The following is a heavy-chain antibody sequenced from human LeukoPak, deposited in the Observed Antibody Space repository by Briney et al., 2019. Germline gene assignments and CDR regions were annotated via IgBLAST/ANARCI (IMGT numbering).Heavy chain of an antibody. J-gene: IGHJ4*02. V-gene: IGHV3-7*01. Sequence: SGGSLRLSCAASGFTLSSHWMSWVRQAPGKGLEWVANIKQDGSEKYYVDSVKGRFTISRDNAKNSLYLQMNSLRAEDTAVYYCARRRYSGSSQHFDYWGQGTLVTVSS. CDR3: ARRRYSGSSQHFDY. D-gene: IGHD1-26*01. CDR1: GFTLSSHW. CDR2: IKQDGSEK.